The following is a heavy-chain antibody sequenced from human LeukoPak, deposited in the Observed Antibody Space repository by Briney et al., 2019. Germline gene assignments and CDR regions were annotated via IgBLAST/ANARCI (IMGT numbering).Heavy chain of an antibody. CDR2: ISSASHYT. D-gene: IGHD2-15*01. J-gene: IGHJ5*02. Sequence: GGSLRLSCAASGFTFSDYYMSWTRQAPGEGLEWVSYISSASHYTNFADSVKGRFTISRDNAKSSLYLQMNSLRAEDTAVYYCARARYCSGGSCPEVWFDPWGHGTLVTVSS. CDR3: ARARYCSGGSCPEVWFDP. CDR1: GFTFSDYY. V-gene: IGHV3-11*06.